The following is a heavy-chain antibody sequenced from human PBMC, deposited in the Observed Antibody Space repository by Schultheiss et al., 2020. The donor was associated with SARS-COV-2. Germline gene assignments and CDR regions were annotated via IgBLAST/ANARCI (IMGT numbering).Heavy chain of an antibody. V-gene: IGHV4-59*06. CDR3: ARIYGGGDYYFDY. CDR1: GGSISSYY. CDR2: IYYSGST. Sequence: SETLSLTCTVSGGSISSYYWGWIRQPPGKGLEWIGYIYYSGSTYYNPSLKSRVTISVDTSKNQFSLKLSSVTAADTAVYYCARIYGGGDYYFDYWGQGTLVTVSS. D-gene: IGHD4-23*01. J-gene: IGHJ4*02.